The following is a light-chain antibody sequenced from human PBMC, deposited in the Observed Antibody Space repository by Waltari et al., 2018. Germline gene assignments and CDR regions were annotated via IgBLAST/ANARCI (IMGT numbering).Light chain of an antibody. J-gene: IGKJ1*01. CDR2: LGS. V-gene: IGKV2-28*01. CDR1: QSLLHRNVSNY. Sequence: DIVMTQSPFSLPVAPGEPASTPCRSTQSLLHRNVSNYLDWYLQKPGQAPQLLFYLGSNRASGIPDRFSGSGSGTDFTLKISRVEAEDVGVYYCMQSLLALWTFGQGTKVEIK. CDR3: MQSLLALWT.